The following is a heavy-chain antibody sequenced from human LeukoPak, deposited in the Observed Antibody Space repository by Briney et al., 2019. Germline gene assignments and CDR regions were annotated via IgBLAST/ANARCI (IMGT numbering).Heavy chain of an antibody. CDR1: GFTSTNAW. J-gene: IGHJ5*02. V-gene: IGHV3-15*01. CDR2: IKSKTDGGTT. Sequence: GGSLRLSCEASGFTSTNAWMTWVCQAPGKGLGWVGRIKSKTDGGTTEYAATVKGRFTISRDDSKNTLFLQMDSLKTEDTAVYYCATFPSPWGQGTLVTVSS. CDR3: ATFPSP.